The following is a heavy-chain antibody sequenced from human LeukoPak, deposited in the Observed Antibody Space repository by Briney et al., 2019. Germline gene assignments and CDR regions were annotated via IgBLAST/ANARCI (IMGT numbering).Heavy chain of an antibody. CDR3: ARDRGYYYDSSGDY. V-gene: IGHV1-2*02. Sequence: GASVKLSCTASGYTFTGYYMHWVRQAPGQGLEWMGWINPNSGGTNYAQKFQGGVTMTRDTSISTAYMELSRLRSDDTAVYYCARDRGYYYDSSGDYWGERTLVTVSS. CDR2: INPNSGGT. D-gene: IGHD3-22*01. CDR1: GYTFTGYY. J-gene: IGHJ4*02.